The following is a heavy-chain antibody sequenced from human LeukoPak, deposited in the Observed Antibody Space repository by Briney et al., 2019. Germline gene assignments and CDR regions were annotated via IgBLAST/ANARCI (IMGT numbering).Heavy chain of an antibody. CDR1: GYTFTSYD. CDR2: MNPNRGNT. CDR3: ARDKTMVRGVITPYY. V-gene: IGHV1-8*01. D-gene: IGHD3-10*01. J-gene: IGHJ4*02. Sequence: GASVKVSCKASGYTFTSYDSNWVRQATGQGLEWMGWMNPNRGNTGYAQKFQGRVTMTRNTSISTAYMELSSLRSEDTAVYYCARDKTMVRGVITPYYWGQGTLVTVSS.